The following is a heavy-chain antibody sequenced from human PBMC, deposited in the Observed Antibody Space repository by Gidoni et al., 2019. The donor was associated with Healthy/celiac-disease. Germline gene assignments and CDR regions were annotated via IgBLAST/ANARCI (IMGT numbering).Heavy chain of an antibody. Sequence: QVQLQESGPGLVKPSETLSLTCTVSGGSISSYYWSWIRQPPGKGLEWIGYIYYSGSTNYNPSLKSRVTISVDTSKNQFSLKLSSVTAADTAVYYCARGGGWNSHYWGQGTLVTVSS. CDR3: ARGGGWNSHY. V-gene: IGHV4-59*01. D-gene: IGHD1-7*01. CDR2: IYYSGST. CDR1: GGSISSYY. J-gene: IGHJ4*02.